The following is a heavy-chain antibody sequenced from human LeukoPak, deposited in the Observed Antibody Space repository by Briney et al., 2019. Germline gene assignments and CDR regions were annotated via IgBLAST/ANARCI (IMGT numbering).Heavy chain of an antibody. V-gene: IGHV3-33*08. Sequence: SGGSLRLSCAASGFTFSDYAMSWVRQAPGKGLEWVAVIWYDGSNKYYADSVKGRFTISRDNSKNTLYLQMNSLRAEDTAVYYCARERVKEKYFQHWGQGTLVTVSS. D-gene: IGHD3-10*01. CDR1: GFTFSDYA. CDR2: IWYDGSNK. J-gene: IGHJ1*01. CDR3: ARERVKEKYFQH.